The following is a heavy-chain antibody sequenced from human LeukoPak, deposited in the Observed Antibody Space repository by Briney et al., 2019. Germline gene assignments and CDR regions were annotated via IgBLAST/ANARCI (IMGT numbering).Heavy chain of an antibody. CDR2: ISSSRRTI. CDR3: ARDGVKNWFDP. J-gene: IGHJ5*02. D-gene: IGHD2-8*01. V-gene: IGHV3-48*01. Sequence: GGSLRLSCAASGFTFSSYNINWVRQAPGKGLEWVSYISSSRRTISYADSVKGRFTISRDNSKNTLYLQMNSLRAEDTAVYYCARDGVKNWFDPWGQGTLVTVSS. CDR1: GFTFSSYN.